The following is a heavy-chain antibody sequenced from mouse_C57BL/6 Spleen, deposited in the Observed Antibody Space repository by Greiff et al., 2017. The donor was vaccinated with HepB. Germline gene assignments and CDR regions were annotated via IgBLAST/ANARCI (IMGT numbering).Heavy chain of an antibody. V-gene: IGHV1-78*01. CDR1: GYTFTAYT. CDR3: ARDGIYSYDEDFDY. Sequence: QVQLQQSDAELVKPGASVKISCKASGYTFTAYTIHWMKQRPEQGLEWIGYIYPRNGSTKYNEKFKGKATLTADKSSSTAYVQLNCLTSEDAAVYFYARDGIYSYDEDFDYWGQGTTLTVSS. D-gene: IGHD2-12*01. CDR2: IYPRNGST. J-gene: IGHJ2*01.